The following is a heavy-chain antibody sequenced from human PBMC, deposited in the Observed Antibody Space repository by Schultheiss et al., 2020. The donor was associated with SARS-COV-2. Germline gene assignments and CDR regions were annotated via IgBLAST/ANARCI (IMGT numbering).Heavy chain of an antibody. CDR3: ATSRVWGSYRSLDY. J-gene: IGHJ4*02. V-gene: IGHV1-2*02. CDR1: GYTFTGYY. Sequence: ASVKVSCKASGYTFTGYYMHWVRQATGQGLEWMGWINPNSGGTNSAQKFQGRVTMTRDTSISTAYMELSRLRSDDTAVYYCATSRVWGSYRSLDYWGQGTLVTVSS. D-gene: IGHD3-16*02. CDR2: INPNSGGT.